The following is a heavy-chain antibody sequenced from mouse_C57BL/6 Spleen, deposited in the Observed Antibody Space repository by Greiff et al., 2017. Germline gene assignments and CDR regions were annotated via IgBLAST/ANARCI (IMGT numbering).Heavy chain of an antibody. Sequence: VQLQQSGAELVKPGASVKISCKASGYAFSSYWMNWVKQRPGKGLEWIGQIYPGDGDTNYNGKFKGKATLTADKSSSTAYMQLSSLTSEDSAVYFCAREKDGSSYGYYAMDYWGQGTSVTVSS. V-gene: IGHV1-80*01. D-gene: IGHD1-1*01. CDR2: IYPGDGDT. CDR3: AREKDGSSYGYYAMDY. J-gene: IGHJ4*01. CDR1: GYAFSSYW.